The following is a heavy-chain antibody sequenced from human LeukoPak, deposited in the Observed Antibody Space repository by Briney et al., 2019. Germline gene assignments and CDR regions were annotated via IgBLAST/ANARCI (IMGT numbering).Heavy chain of an antibody. J-gene: IGHJ3*02. Sequence: SETLSLTCAVYGGSFSGYYWSWIRQPPGKGLEWIGEINHSGSTNYNPSLNSRVTISVDTSKNQFSLKLIPVTASDTAGYYCAGRRRGWMPTDAFDIWGQGTMVTVSS. V-gene: IGHV4-34*01. CDR2: INHSGST. D-gene: IGHD5-12*01. CDR3: AGRRRGWMPTDAFDI. CDR1: GGSFSGYY.